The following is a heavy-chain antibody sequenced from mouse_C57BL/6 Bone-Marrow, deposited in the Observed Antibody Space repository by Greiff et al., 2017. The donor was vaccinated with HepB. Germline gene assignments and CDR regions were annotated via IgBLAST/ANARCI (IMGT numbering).Heavy chain of an antibody. CDR1: GFSLTSYG. Sequence: QVQLQQSGPGLVQPSQSLSITCTVSGFSLTSYGVHWVRQSPGKGLEWLGVIWSGGSTDYNAAFISRLSISKDNSKSQVFFKMNSLQADDTAIYYCARTPPDGTTVVRDNPYAMDYWGQGTSVTVSS. CDR3: ARTPPDGTTVVRDNPYAMDY. CDR2: IWSGGST. J-gene: IGHJ4*01. D-gene: IGHD1-1*01. V-gene: IGHV2-2*01.